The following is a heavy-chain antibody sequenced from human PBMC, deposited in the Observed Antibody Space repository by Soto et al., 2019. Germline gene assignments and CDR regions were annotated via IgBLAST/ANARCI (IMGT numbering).Heavy chain of an antibody. CDR1: GGSISSGGYY. D-gene: IGHD6-19*01. CDR3: ARNQGGGWYYMDV. Sequence: QVQLQESGPGLVKPSQTLSLTCTVSGGSISSGGYYWSWIRQHPGKGLEWIGYIYYSGSTYYNPSLQSRVTISVDTSKNQFSLKLSSVTAADTAVYYCARNQGGGWYYMDVWGKGTTVTVSS. J-gene: IGHJ6*03. V-gene: IGHV4-31*03. CDR2: IYYSGST.